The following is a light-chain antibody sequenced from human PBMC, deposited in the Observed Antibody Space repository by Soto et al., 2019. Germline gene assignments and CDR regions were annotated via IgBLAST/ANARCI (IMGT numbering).Light chain of an antibody. Sequence: DIQMTQSPSSLSASVGDRVTITCRASRSISIYLNWYQQRPGKAPKLLIYAASSLQSGVPSRFSGSGSGTDFTLTISSLQPEDVAIYYCQKFTSAPFTFGGGTKVDIK. CDR2: AAS. CDR1: RSISIY. J-gene: IGKJ4*01. V-gene: IGKV1-39*01. CDR3: QKFTSAPFT.